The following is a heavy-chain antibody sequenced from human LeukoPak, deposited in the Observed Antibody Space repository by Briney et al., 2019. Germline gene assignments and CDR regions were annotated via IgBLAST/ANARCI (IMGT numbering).Heavy chain of an antibody. V-gene: IGHV1-69*04. CDR3: XXXXXXXXXXXLVPGHLNDAFDI. Sequence: SVKVSCKASGGTFSSYAISWVRQAPGQGLEWMGRIIPILGIANYAQKFQGRVTITADKSTSTAYMELSSLRSEDTAVYYCXXXXXXXXXXXLVPGHLNDAFDIWGQGTMVTVSS. CDR2: IIPILGIA. D-gene: IGHD2-21*02. J-gene: IGHJ3*02. CDR1: GGTFSSYA.